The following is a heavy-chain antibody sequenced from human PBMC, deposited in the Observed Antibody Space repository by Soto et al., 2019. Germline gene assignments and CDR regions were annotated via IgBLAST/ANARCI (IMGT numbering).Heavy chain of an antibody. J-gene: IGHJ6*02. Sequence: QLQLQESGSGLVKPSQTLSLTCAVSGGSISSGGYSWSWIRQPPGKGLEWIGYTYHSGSTYYNPSLKSRVTILVDRSKNQFSLKLSSVTAADTAVYYCARAHYGDYGYGMDVWGQGTTVTVSS. CDR2: TYHSGST. D-gene: IGHD4-17*01. V-gene: IGHV4-30-2*01. CDR1: GGSISSGGYS. CDR3: ARAHYGDYGYGMDV.